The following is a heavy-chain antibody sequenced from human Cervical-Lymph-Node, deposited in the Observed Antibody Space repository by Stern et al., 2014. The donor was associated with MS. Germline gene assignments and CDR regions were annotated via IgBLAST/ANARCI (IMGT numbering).Heavy chain of an antibody. Sequence: VQLVQSGGGVVQPGRSLTLSCAASGFSLSNSGMHWVRQAPGKGLEWVAVMSFVGGNKKYGDSVKGRFSISRDMANNTLFLQMNSLRPEDTAVYYCMGVGDAMHVWGQGTTV. J-gene: IGHJ6*02. CDR2: MSFVGGNK. CDR3: MGVGDAMHV. V-gene: IGHV3-30*03. CDR1: GFSLSNSG.